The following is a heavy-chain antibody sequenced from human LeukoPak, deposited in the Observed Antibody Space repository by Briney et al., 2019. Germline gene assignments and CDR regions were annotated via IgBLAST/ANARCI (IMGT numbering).Heavy chain of an antibody. D-gene: IGHD2/OR15-2a*01. CDR1: GYSCINYG. J-gene: IGHJ5*02. Sequence: ASVKVSCKASGYSCINYGITWVRQAPGQGLEWMGWSSPYNGKTNYAQKFQGRVTMTTDTSTNTAYMELRSLRSDDTAVYYCARGGIDIVTVPVSNWFDPWGQGTLVTVSS. CDR3: ARGGIDIVTVPVSNWFDP. CDR2: SSPYNGKT. V-gene: IGHV1-18*01.